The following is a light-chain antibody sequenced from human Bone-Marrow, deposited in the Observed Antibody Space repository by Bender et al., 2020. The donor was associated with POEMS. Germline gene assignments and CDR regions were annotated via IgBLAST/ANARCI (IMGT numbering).Light chain of an antibody. V-gene: IGLV1-44*01. Sequence: QSVLTQPPSASGTPGQRVTISCSGGSSNIGAHAVNWYQHLPWTAPKLLIYSSHRRPSEFPDRFSGSRSGTSASLAISGLQSEDEADYYCAVWDDSLNGWVFGGGTKLTVL. CDR1: SSNIGAHA. CDR2: SSH. J-gene: IGLJ3*02. CDR3: AVWDDSLNGWV.